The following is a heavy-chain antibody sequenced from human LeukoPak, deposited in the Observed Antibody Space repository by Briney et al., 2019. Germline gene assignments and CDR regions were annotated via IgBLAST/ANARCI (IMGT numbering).Heavy chain of an antibody. CDR2: IYGGGTDT. CDR1: GYSFTTYW. Sequence: GESLKISCKGSGYSFTTYWIGWARQMPGIGLEWMGFIYGGGTDTRYSPSFQGQVTISIDKSINTAYLQWSSLKASDTSIYYCARTGDGKYYFDYWGQGTLFTVSS. V-gene: IGHV5-51*01. J-gene: IGHJ4*02. CDR3: ARTGDGKYYFDY. D-gene: IGHD5-24*01.